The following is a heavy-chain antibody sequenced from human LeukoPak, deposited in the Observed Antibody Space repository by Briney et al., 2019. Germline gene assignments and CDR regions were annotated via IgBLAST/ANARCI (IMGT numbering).Heavy chain of an antibody. CDR2: IYYGGST. D-gene: IGHD3-22*01. CDR1: GGSISSNTYY. CDR3: ARAYYYASSAFDI. J-gene: IGHJ3*02. Sequence: PSETLSLTCTVSGGSISSNTYYWDWIRQPPGKGLECIGRIYYGGSTYYNPSLKSRVIISVDTSKNQFSLKLSSVTAADTAVYYCARAYYYASSAFDIWGQGTMVTVSS. V-gene: IGHV4-39*01.